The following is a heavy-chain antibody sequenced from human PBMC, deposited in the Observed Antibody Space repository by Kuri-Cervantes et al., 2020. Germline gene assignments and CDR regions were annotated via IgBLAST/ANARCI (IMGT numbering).Heavy chain of an antibody. CDR3: ATLDVDTAMVDY. CDR1: GGSISSSSYY. J-gene: IGHJ4*02. V-gene: IGHV4-39*01. CDR2: IYYSGST. D-gene: IGHD5-18*01. Sequence: SETLSLTCTVSGGSISSSSYYWGWIRQPPGKGLEWIGSIYYSGSTYYHPSLKSRVTISVDTSKNQFSLKLSSVTAADTAVYYCATLDVDTAMVDYWGQGTLVTVSS.